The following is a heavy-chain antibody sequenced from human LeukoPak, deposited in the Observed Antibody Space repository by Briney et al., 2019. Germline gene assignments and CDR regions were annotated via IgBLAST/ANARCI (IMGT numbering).Heavy chain of an antibody. CDR3: AKDMEIVVVPAAASGSGNFDY. J-gene: IGHJ4*02. CDR1: GFTFSSYG. D-gene: IGHD2-2*03. CDR2: ISYDGSNK. Sequence: ERSLRLSCAASGFTFSSYGMHWVRQAPGKGLEWVAVISYDGSNKYYADSVKGRFTISRDNSKNTLYLQMNSLRAEDTAVYYCAKDMEIVVVPAAASGSGNFDYWGQGTLVTVSS. V-gene: IGHV3-30*18.